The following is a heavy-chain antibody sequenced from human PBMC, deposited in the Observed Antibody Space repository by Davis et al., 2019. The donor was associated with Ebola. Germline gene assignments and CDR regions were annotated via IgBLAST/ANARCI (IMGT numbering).Heavy chain of an antibody. CDR3: ARVLTTVTTGWFDP. Sequence: GGSLRLSCAASGFTFSSYWMNWVRQAPGKGLEWVANIKQDGSEKYYVDSVKGRFTISRDNAKNSLYLQMNSLRAEDTAVYYCARVLTTVTTGWFDPWGQGTLVTVSS. D-gene: IGHD4-17*01. CDR2: IKQDGSEK. J-gene: IGHJ5*02. CDR1: GFTFSSYW. V-gene: IGHV3-7*01.